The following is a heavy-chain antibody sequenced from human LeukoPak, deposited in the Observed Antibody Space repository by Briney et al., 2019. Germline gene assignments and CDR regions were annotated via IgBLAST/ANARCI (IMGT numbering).Heavy chain of an antibody. V-gene: IGHV3-21*01. CDR3: ARAFVVGATGFGY. D-gene: IGHD1-26*01. J-gene: IGHJ4*02. CDR2: ISSSSSYI. CDR1: GFTFSSYS. Sequence: GGSLRLSCAASGFTFSSYSMNWVRQAPGKGLEWVSSISSSSSYIYYADSVKGRFTISRDNAKNSLYLQMNSLRAEDTAVYYCARAFVVGATGFGYWGQGTLVTVSS.